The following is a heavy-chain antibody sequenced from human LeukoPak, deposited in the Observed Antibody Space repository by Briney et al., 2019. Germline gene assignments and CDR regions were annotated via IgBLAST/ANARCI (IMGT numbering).Heavy chain of an antibody. CDR3: AKDRWLIAVAGCMDV. CDR1: GFTFSRYA. D-gene: IGHD6-19*01. CDR2: FIESGGST. V-gene: IGHV3-23*01. Sequence: PGGSLRLSCAASGFTFSRYAMSWVRQAPGKGLEWVSTFIESGGSTYYADSVRGRFTISRDNSKNTLYLQMNSLRAEDTAVYYCAKDRWLIAVAGCMDVWGQGTTVTVSS. J-gene: IGHJ6*02.